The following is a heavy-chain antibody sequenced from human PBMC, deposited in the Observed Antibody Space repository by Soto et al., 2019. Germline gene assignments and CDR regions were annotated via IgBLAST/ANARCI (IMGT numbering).Heavy chain of an antibody. J-gene: IGHJ1*01. CDR3: AGDSIVVVTATSLAEYFQH. CDR2: IIPIFGTA. V-gene: IGHV1-69*13. D-gene: IGHD2-21*02. CDR1: GGTFSSYA. Sequence: SVKVSCKVSGGTFSSYAISWVRQAPGQGLEWMGGIIPIFGTANYAQKFQGRVTITADESTSTAYMELSSLRSEETAVYYCAGDSIVVVTATSLAEYFQHWGQGTLVTVSS.